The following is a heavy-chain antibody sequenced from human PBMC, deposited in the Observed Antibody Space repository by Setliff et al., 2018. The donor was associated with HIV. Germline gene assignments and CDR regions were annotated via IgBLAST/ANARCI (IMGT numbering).Heavy chain of an antibody. CDR2: IKSKSDGGAV. D-gene: IGHD3-22*01. Sequence: GESLTISCAASGFTFRNAWMSWVRQAPGKGLEWVGRIKSKSDGGAVHYAAPVKGRFTISRDDSQDTLYLEMNSLTNEDTAMYYCTTYSSVYYHSDCWGQGTLVTVSS. V-gene: IGHV3-15*06. CDR1: GFTFRNAW. J-gene: IGHJ4*02. CDR3: TTYSSVYYHSDC.